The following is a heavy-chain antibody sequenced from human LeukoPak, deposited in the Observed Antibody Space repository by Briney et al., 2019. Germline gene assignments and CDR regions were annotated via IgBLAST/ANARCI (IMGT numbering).Heavy chain of an antibody. CDR1: GFTFSTYS. CDR3: ARDVYNSGGDAFDI. J-gene: IGHJ3*02. Sequence: GGSLRLSCAASGFTFSTYSMNWVRQAPGQGQAWVSSISSSSSYIFYADSVKGRFTISRDNAKNSLYLQMNSLRAADTAVYYCARDVYNSGGDAFDIWGQGTMVTVSS. CDR2: ISSSSSYI. D-gene: IGHD6-19*01. V-gene: IGHV3-21*01.